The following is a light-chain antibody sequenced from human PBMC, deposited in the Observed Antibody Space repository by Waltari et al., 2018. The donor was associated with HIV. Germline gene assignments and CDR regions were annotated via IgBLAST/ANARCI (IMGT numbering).Light chain of an antibody. CDR1: HIGSKS. Sequence: SYVLAQPPSVSVATGQKARITCGGDHIGSKSVHWYQQKPGQSPVLVVYDDSDRPSGIPERFSGSNAGNTATLTISRVEAGDEADYYCQVWDSSSDDWVFGGGTKVTVL. CDR3: QVWDSSSDDWV. V-gene: IGLV3-21*02. CDR2: DDS. J-gene: IGLJ3*02.